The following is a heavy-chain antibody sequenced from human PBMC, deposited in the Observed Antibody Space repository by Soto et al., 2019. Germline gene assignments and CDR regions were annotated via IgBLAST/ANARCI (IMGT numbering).Heavy chain of an antibody. J-gene: IGHJ1*01. CDR3: VKGVVLWP. CDR2: ITSNGHIT. CDR1: GFTFSNCD. D-gene: IGHD2-15*01. V-gene: IGHV3-64D*06. Sequence: GGSLRLSCSASGFTFSNCDMVWVRQPPGKGLEYISAITSNGHITNYADSVKGRFTISRDNSKNTPSLQMSSLRRNHTSMYYCVKGVVLWPWGQGTLVTVSS.